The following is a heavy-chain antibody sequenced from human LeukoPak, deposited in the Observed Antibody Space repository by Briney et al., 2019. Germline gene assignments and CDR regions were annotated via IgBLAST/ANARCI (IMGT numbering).Heavy chain of an antibody. CDR2: MNPNSGAT. CDR3: ATREKTSPIYNK. CDR1: GLTFIYD. V-gene: IGHV1-8*03. Sequence: GASVKVSCKAAGLTFIYDVNWVRQAAGQGLEWMGWMNPNSGATNYTPRFQGRVTFSGSTSIGTAYMELSGLSTEDTGVYYCATREKTSPIYNKWGQGTLVTVSS. J-gene: IGHJ4*02. D-gene: IGHD2-2*01.